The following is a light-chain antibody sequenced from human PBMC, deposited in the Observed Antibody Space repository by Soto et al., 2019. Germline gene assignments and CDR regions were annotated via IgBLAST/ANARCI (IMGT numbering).Light chain of an antibody. CDR1: QSVSTN. J-gene: IGKJ1*01. Sequence: DIVLTQSPVTLSVSPGYRANISCRASQSVSTNLAWYQQKPGQDNRIIMYGEYTRATGMQDRFSGSGSGTDFALTIRSIQSEDSAVYYCKPYNNWLWTFGKWNKVDLK. V-gene: IGKV3-15*01. CDR3: KPYNNWLWT. CDR2: GEY.